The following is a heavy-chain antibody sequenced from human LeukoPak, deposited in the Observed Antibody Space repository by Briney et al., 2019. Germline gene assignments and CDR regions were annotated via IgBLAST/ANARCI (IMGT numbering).Heavy chain of an antibody. CDR2: IYYSGST. V-gene: IGHV4-59*12. J-gene: IGHJ4*02. Sequence: PSETLSLTCTVSGGSISSYYWSWIRQPPGKGLEWIGYIYYSGSTNYNPSLKSRVTISVDTSKNQFSLKLSSVTAADAAVYYCARRYGDPYYFDYWGQGTLVTVSS. CDR1: GGSISSYY. D-gene: IGHD4-17*01. CDR3: ARRYGDPYYFDY.